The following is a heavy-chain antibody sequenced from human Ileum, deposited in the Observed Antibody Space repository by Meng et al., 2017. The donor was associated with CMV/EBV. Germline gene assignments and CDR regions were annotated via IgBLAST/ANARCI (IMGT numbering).Heavy chain of an antibody. V-gene: IGHV3-23*01. CDR3: ARSYCSSASCYYRSYFFDY. CDR2: ISGGGANT. J-gene: IGHJ4*02. Sequence: GESLKISCVGSGFPFSTYAMSWVRQAPGKGLEWVSGISGGGANTYYADSVKGRFTISRDNSKNTVYLQMKSLRDDDTAVYYCARSYCSSASCYYRSYFFDYWGQGTLVTVSS. D-gene: IGHD2-2*01. CDR1: GFPFSTYA.